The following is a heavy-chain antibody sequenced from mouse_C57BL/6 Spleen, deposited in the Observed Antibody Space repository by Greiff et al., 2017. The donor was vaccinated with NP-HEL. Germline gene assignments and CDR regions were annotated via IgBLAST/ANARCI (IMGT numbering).Heavy chain of an antibody. V-gene: IGHV5-16*01. CDR3: ARGGGYYDYPAWFAY. J-gene: IGHJ3*01. D-gene: IGHD2-4*01. CDR2: INYDGSST. CDR1: GFTFSDYY. Sequence: EVKLMESEGGLVQPGRSMKLSCTASGFTFSDYYMAWVRQAPEKGLEWVANINYDGSSTYYPDSLKSRFIISRDNAKNILYLQMSSLKSEDTATYYCARGGGYYDYPAWFAYWGQGTLVTVSA.